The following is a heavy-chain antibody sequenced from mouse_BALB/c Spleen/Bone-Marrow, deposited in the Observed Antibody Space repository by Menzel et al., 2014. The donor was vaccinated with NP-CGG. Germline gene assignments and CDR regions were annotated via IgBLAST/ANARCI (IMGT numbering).Heavy chain of an antibody. D-gene: IGHD2-1*01. Sequence: EVQRVESGRGLVQPSGSLKLSCAASGFDFSRYWMSWVRQAPGKGLEWIGEINPDSSTINYTPSLKDKFIISRDNAKNTLYLQMNKMRSEDTALYYCARRGNFSPDYAIDYWGQGATATVSS. V-gene: IGHV4-1*02. CDR1: GFDFSRYW. J-gene: IGHJ4*01. CDR3: ARRGNFSPDYAIDY. CDR2: INPDSSTI.